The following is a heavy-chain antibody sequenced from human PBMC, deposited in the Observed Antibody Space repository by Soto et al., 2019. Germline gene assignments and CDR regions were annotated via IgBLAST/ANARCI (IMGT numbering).Heavy chain of an antibody. D-gene: IGHD6-13*01. Sequence: QVQLVQSGAEVKKPGSSVKVSCKASGGTFSSYTISWVRQAPGQWLEWMGRIIPILGIANYAQKFQGRVTITADKSTSTAYMELSSLRSEDTAVYYCARTPLAAAGYYGMDVWGQGTTVTVSS. CDR2: IIPILGIA. V-gene: IGHV1-69*02. J-gene: IGHJ6*02. CDR1: GGTFSSYT. CDR3: ARTPLAAAGYYGMDV.